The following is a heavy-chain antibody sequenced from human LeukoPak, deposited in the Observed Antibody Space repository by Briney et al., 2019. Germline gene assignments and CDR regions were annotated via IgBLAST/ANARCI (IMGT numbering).Heavy chain of an antibody. J-gene: IGHJ1*01. Sequence: KPSETVSLTCTVSGGSISSYYWSWIRQPPGKGLEWIGYIYYSGSTNYNPSLKSRVTISVDTSKNQFSLKLSSVTAADTAVYYCARSEMYYYDSSGYYPKYFQHWGQGTLVTVSS. CDR2: IYYSGST. D-gene: IGHD3-22*01. CDR3: ARSEMYYYDSSGYYPKYFQH. CDR1: GGSISSYY. V-gene: IGHV4-59*01.